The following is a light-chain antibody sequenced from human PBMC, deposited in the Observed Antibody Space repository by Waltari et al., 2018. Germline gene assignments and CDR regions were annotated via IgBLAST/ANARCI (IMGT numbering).Light chain of an antibody. Sequence: EIVLTQPPGTLSLSPGERATLSCRASESVTKYVAWYQHKPGQAPRLLIYGASTRVIGIPDRISGSGSGTDFTLTITRLEPEDFAMYYCQQYVSSPKTFGPGTKVEIK. J-gene: IGKJ1*01. CDR1: ESVTKY. CDR2: GAS. V-gene: IGKV3-20*01. CDR3: QQYVSSPKT.